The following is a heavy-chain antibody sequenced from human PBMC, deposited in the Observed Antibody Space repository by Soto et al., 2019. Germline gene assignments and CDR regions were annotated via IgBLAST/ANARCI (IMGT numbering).Heavy chain of an antibody. D-gene: IGHD3-10*01. V-gene: IGHV1-8*01. J-gene: IGHJ6*03. Sequence: QAQLVQSGAEVKKPGASVKLSCKAAVYSFISYDMNWVRQATGQGLEWMGWMNPISTNTGYVQKFKGRVSMTRENSIRTVYMELSNLSSEDTAVYYCVRSPGGPSSYYYNMYVWGEGTTVTVSS. CDR3: VRSPGGPSSYYYNMYV. CDR1: VYSFISYD. CDR2: MNPISTNT.